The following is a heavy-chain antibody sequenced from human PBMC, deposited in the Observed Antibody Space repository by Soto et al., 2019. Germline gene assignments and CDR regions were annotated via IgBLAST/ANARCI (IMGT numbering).Heavy chain of an antibody. Sequence: PGGSLRLSCTASGFTFGGYALSWFRQAPGKGLEWISALPERGSSPYYADSVKGRFTISRDNSKNTLYLQMNSLRAEDTAVYYCAKMTSGSYGPNYGMDVWGQGTTVTVSS. CDR3: AKMTSGSYGPNYGMDV. J-gene: IGHJ6*02. CDR1: GFTFGGYA. CDR2: LPERGSSP. D-gene: IGHD5-18*01. V-gene: IGHV3-23*01.